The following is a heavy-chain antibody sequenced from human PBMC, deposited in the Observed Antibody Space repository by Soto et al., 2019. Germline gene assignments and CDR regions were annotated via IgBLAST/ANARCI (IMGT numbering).Heavy chain of an antibody. D-gene: IGHD3-16*01. J-gene: IGHJ4*02. CDR3: ARGGTPIDY. Sequence: QVQLVQSGAEVKKPGASVKVSCKTSGYTFTNFGLSWVRQAPGQGLEWMGWISAYNGNTNYAQNFQGRVTMTTDTATRTAYMELRSLRSDDTALYSCARGGTPIDYWSQGTLVTVSS. V-gene: IGHV1-18*01. CDR1: GYTFTNFG. CDR2: ISAYNGNT.